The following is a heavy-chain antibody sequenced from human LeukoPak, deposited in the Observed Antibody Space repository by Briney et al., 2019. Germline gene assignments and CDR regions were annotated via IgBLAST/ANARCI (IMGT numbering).Heavy chain of an antibody. V-gene: IGHV4-34*12. Sequence: SETLSLTCAVSGGSFSGYYWTWIRQPPGKGLEWVGQVIVTHSGKTIYNPSLKSRVTISVDTSKNQFSLNLSSVTAADTAVYYCARRLGSNFAYWSQGALVTVSS. D-gene: IGHD2/OR15-2a*01. J-gene: IGHJ4*02. CDR1: GGSFSGYY. CDR3: ARRLGSNFAY. CDR2: VIVTHSGKT.